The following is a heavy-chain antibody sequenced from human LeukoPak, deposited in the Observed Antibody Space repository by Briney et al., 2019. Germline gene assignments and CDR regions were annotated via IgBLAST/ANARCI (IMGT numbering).Heavy chain of an antibody. Sequence: TPSETLSLTCTVSGGSISSYYWSWIRQPAGKGLEWIGRIYTSGSANYNPSLKSRVTMSVDTSTNQFSLKLSSVTAADTAVYYCARDLFYYYDSSGYYDAFDIWGQGTMVTVSS. V-gene: IGHV4-4*07. CDR3: ARDLFYYYDSSGYYDAFDI. CDR2: IYTSGSA. CDR1: GGSISSYY. J-gene: IGHJ3*02. D-gene: IGHD3-22*01.